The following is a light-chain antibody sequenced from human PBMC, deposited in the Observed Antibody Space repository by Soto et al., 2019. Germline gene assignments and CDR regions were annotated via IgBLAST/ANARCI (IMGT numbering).Light chain of an antibody. J-gene: IGKJ2*01. Sequence: DIQMTQSPSTLSASVGDRVTITCRASQSISNWLAWYQQKPGKAPKLLIYDASSLERGVPSRFSGSGSGTEFTLSISSLQSDDFAVYYCQQHNSYSTFGQGTKLEIK. V-gene: IGKV1-5*01. CDR3: QQHNSYST. CDR1: QSISNW. CDR2: DAS.